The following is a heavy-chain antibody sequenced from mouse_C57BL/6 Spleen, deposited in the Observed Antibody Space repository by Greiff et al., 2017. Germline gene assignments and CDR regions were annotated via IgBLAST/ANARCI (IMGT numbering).Heavy chain of an antibody. J-gene: IGHJ2*01. CDR1: GFTFSDYY. V-gene: IGHV5-16*01. CDR2: INYDGSST. CDR3: ARVPLSGYFDY. D-gene: IGHD3-2*02. Sequence: EVQLVESEGGLVQPGSSMKLSCTASGFTFSDYYMAWVRQVPENGLEWVANINYDGSSTYYLDSLKSRFIISRDNAKNILYLQMSSLKSEDTATDYCARVPLSGYFDYWGQGTTLTVSS.